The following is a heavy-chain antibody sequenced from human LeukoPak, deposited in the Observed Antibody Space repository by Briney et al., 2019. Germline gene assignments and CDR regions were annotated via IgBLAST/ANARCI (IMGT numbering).Heavy chain of an antibody. V-gene: IGHV3-9*01. CDR1: GFTFDDYA. J-gene: IGHJ4*02. CDR3: AKEGD. Sequence: GGSLRLSCAASGFTFDDYAMHWVRQAPGKGLEWVSGISWNSGSIGYADSVKGRFTISRDNAKNSLYLQMNSLRAEDTALYYCAKEGDWGQGTLVTVSS. D-gene: IGHD1-26*01. CDR2: ISWNSGSI.